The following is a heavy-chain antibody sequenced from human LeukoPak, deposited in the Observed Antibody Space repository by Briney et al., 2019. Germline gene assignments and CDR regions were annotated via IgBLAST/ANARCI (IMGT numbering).Heavy chain of an antibody. V-gene: IGHV4-39*07. CDR1: GGSISSSSYY. J-gene: IGHJ6*03. CDR2: IYYSGST. CDR3: ASSTSSSSLSYYYYYYYMDV. Sequence: KPSETLSLTCTVSGGSISSSSYYWGWIRQPPGKGLEWIGSIYYSGSTYYNPSLKSRVTISVDTSKNQFSLKLSSVTAADTAVYYCASSTSSSSLSYYYYYYYMDVWGKGTTVTVSS. D-gene: IGHD6-6*01.